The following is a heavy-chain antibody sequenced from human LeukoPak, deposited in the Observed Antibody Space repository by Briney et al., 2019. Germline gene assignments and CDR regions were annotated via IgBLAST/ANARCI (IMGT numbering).Heavy chain of an antibody. CDR3: ARSTSLLWFGDP. Sequence: ASVKVSCKASGYTLTSYDINWVRQATGQGLEWMGWMNPNSGNTGYAQKFQGRVTITRNTSISTAYMELSSLRSEDTAVYYCARSTSLLWFGDPWGQGTLVTVSS. J-gene: IGHJ5*02. V-gene: IGHV1-8*03. CDR1: GYTLTSYD. D-gene: IGHD3-10*01. CDR2: MNPNSGNT.